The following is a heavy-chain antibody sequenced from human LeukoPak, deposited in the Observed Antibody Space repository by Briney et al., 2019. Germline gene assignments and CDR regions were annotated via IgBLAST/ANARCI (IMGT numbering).Heavy chain of an antibody. CDR1: GYTFTTYC. CDR3: ARDISSGSHTWFDP. V-gene: IGHV1-46*01. CDR2: IYPSGGST. D-gene: IGHD1-26*01. J-gene: IGHJ5*02. Sequence: SVKASCKASGYTFTTYCVHWVRQAPGQGLEWMGIIYPSGGSTSYAQKFQGRVTMTRDTSTSTVYMELNSLRSEDTAVYYCARDISSGSHTWFDPWGQGTLVTVSS.